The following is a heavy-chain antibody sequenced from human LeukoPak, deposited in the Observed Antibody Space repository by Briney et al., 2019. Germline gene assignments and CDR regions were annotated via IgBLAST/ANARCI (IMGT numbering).Heavy chain of an antibody. V-gene: IGHV1-2*02. J-gene: IGHJ4*02. D-gene: IGHD5-12*01. Sequence: GASVKVSCKASGYTFTGYYMHWVRQAPGQGLEWMGWINPNSGGTNYAQKFQGRVTMTRDTSISTAYMELSRLRSDDTAVYYCAREAAKKWLRQYYFDYWGQGTLVTVSS. CDR3: AREAAKKWLRQYYFDY. CDR1: GYTFTGYY. CDR2: INPNSGGT.